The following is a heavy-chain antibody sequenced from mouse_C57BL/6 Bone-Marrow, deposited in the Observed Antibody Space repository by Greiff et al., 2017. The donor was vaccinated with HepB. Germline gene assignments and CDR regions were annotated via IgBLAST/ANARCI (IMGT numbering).Heavy chain of an antibody. J-gene: IGHJ2*01. CDR1: GYTFTDYY. CDR2: IYPGSGNT. CDR3: ARSLGNWVYY. D-gene: IGHD4-1*01. V-gene: IGHV1-76*01. Sequence: VQLQQSGAELVRPGASVKLSCKASGYTFTDYYINWVKQRPGQGLEWIARIYPGSGNTYYNEKFKGKATLTAEKSSSTAYMQLSSLTSEDSAVYFCARSLGNWVYYWGQGTTLTVSS.